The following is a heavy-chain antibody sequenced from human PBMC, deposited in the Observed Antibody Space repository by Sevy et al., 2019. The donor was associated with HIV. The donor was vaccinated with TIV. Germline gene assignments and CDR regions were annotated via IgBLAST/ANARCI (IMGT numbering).Heavy chain of an antibody. CDR1: GFTFSEYG. D-gene: IGHD3-10*01. V-gene: IGHV3-33*08. J-gene: IGHJ5*02. Sequence: GGSLRLSCVASGFTFSEYGMHWVRQAPGKGLEWVAVISHDGRNNKYNADSMKGRFTISRDNSKNTLYLQMNSLRAEDTAIYYCARDRGEILRSAFKSWGQGTRVTVSS. CDR2: ISHDGRNNK. CDR3: ARDRGEILRSAFKS.